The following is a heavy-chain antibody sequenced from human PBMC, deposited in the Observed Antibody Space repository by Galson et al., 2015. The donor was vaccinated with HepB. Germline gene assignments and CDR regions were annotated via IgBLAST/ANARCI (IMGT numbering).Heavy chain of an antibody. CDR3: ARTKGEDSYPDY. V-gene: IGHV4-28*01. CDR1: GYSISSSNW. CDR2: IYYSGST. D-gene: IGHD5-18*01. J-gene: IGHJ4*02. Sequence: ETLSLTCAVSGYSISSSNWWGWIRQPPGKGLEWIGYIYYSGSTYYNPSLKSRVTMSVDTSKNQFSLKLSSVTAVDTAVYYCARTKGEDSYPDYWGQGTLVTVSS.